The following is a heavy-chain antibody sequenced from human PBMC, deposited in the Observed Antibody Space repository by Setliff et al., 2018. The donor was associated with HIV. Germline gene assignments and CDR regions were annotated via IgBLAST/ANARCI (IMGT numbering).Heavy chain of an antibody. CDR3: ARAYFGSGIYY. V-gene: IGHV4-4*09. J-gene: IGHJ4*02. Sequence: SLTCTVSGGSISSYYWSWIRQPPGKGLEWLGHIYSSGSTNYNPSLKSRVTMSVDTSKNQFSLKLYSVTAADTAVYYCARAYFGSGIYYWGQGTLVTVSS. CDR1: GGSISSYY. D-gene: IGHD3-10*01. CDR2: IYSSGST.